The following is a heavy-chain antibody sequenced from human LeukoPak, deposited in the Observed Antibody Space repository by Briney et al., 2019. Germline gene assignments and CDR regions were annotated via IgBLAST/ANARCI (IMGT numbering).Heavy chain of an antibody. CDR3: ARVKLYGDYSGPRRDWFDP. V-gene: IGHV4-4*07. CDR2: IYTSGST. J-gene: IGHJ5*02. Sequence: SETLSLTCTVSGGSISSYYWSWIRQPAGKRLEWIGRIYTSGSTNYNPSLKSRVTMSVDTSKNQFSLKLSSVTAADTAVYYCARVKLYGDYSGPRRDWFDPWGQGTLVTVSS. CDR1: GGSISSYY. D-gene: IGHD4-17*01.